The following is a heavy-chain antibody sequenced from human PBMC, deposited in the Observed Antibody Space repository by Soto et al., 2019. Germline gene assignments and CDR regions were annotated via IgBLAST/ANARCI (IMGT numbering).Heavy chain of an antibody. V-gene: IGHV3-30*03. Sequence: QAHLVESGGGVVQPGRSLRLSCAASGFTFTSYGMHWVRQAPGTRLEWVVVISYVGVLQHYAGSVKGRFTISRDNSKNMVLLQMKSLRAEDTAVYYCVSDRGYGHASVPYSWGQGTLVSVYS. CDR2: ISYVGVLQ. J-gene: IGHJ4*02. CDR3: VSDRGYGHASVPYS. D-gene: IGHD5-18*01. CDR1: GFTFTSYG.